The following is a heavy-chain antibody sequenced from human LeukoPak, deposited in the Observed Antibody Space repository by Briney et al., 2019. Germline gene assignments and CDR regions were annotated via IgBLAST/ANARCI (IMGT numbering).Heavy chain of an antibody. CDR2: IYSGGST. CDR1: GFTVSSNY. D-gene: IGHD3-10*01. Sequence: PGGSLRLSCAASGFTVSSNYMSWVRQAPGKGLEWVSVIYSGGSTYYADSVKGRFTISRDNSKNTLYLQMSSLRAEDTAVYYCARLPYITMVRGVIDYWGQGTLVTVSS. V-gene: IGHV3-66*02. CDR3: ARLPYITMVRGVIDY. J-gene: IGHJ4*02.